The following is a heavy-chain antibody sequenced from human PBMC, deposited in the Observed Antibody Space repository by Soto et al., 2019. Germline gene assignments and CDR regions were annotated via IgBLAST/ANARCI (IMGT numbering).Heavy chain of an antibody. V-gene: IGHV3-21*01. CDR3: ARVAVAGSNWFDP. CDR1: GFTFSSYS. Sequence: LRLSCAASGFTFSSYSMNWVRQAPGKGLEWVSSISSSSSYIYYADSVKGRFTISRDNAKNSLYPQMNSLRAEDTAVYYCARVAVAGSNWFDPWGQGTLVTVSS. CDR2: ISSSSSYI. D-gene: IGHD6-19*01. J-gene: IGHJ5*02.